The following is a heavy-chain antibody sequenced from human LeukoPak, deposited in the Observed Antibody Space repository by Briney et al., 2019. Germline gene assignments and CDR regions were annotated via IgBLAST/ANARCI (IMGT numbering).Heavy chain of an antibody. V-gene: IGHV4-4*07. J-gene: IGHJ4*02. CDR1: GASINSHY. CDR2: IYISGST. Sequence: SETLSLTCTVSGASINSHYWSWIRQPAGKGLEWVGRIYISGSTNYNSSLQSRVTMSVDTSKNQFSLKLTSVTAADTAVYYCARALNPLPGTYYFDYWGQGTLVTVSS. CDR3: ARALNPLPGTYYFDY. D-gene: IGHD2-15*01.